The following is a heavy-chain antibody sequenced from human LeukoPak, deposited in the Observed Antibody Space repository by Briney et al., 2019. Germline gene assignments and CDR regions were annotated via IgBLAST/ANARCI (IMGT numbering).Heavy chain of an antibody. J-gene: IGHJ3*02. V-gene: IGHV1-69*04. Sequence: SVKVSCKASGGTFSSYAISWVRQAPGQGLEWMGRIIPILGIANYAQKFQGRVTITADKSTSTAYMELSSLRSEDTAVYYCARDGGCCDFYSLSGMSAFDNWGQGKMVTGSS. CDR1: GGTFSSYA. CDR2: IIPILGIA. D-gene: IGHD2-21*02. CDR3: ARDGGCCDFYSLSGMSAFDN.